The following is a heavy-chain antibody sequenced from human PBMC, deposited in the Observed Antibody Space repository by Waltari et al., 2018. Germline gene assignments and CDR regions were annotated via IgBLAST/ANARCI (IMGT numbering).Heavy chain of an antibody. CDR1: GGSISSSSYY. D-gene: IGHD6-19*01. CDR2: IYYSGST. J-gene: IGHJ6*02. V-gene: IGHV4-39*01. Sequence: QLQLQESGPGLVKPSETLSLTCTVSGGSISSSSYYWGWIRQPPGKGLGWIGSIYYSGSTYYNPSLKSRVTISVDTSKNQFSLKLSSVTAADTAVYYCARHGSSGWYRGINYYYYGMDVWGQGTTVTVSS. CDR3: ARHGSSGWYRGINYYYYGMDV.